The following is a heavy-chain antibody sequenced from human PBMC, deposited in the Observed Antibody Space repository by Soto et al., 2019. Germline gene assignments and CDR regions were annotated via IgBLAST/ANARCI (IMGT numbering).Heavy chain of an antibody. CDR1: GFTFSDHY. V-gene: IGHV3-72*01. J-gene: IGHJ4*02. CDR3: ARFSGSYTRGLDY. Sequence: EVQLVESGGGLVQPGGSLRLSCAASGFTFSDHYMDWVRQAPGKGLEWVGRSRNKANSYSTEYAGSVKGRFTIPRDESKNSLYLQMNSLKTEDTAVYYCARFSGSYTRGLDYWGQGTLVSASS. D-gene: IGHD1-26*01. CDR2: SRNKANSYST.